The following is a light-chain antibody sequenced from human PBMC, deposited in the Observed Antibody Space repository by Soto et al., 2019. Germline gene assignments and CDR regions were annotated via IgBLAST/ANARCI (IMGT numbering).Light chain of an antibody. CDR1: QSISSY. CDR3: QQCYGTPST. Sequence: IEMAKSVDFVGRRVSKRNTITCRASQSISSYLNWYQQKPGKAPKLLIYAASSLQSGVPSRFSGSGSCTDYTLNIISLQPQDSATYSFQQCYGTPSTVGQGTKVDIK. J-gene: IGKJ1*01. V-gene: IGKV1-39*01. CDR2: AAS.